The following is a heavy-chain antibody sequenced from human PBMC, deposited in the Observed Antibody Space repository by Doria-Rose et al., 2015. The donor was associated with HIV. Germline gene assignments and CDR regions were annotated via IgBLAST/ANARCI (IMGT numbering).Heavy chain of an antibody. D-gene: IGHD6-13*01. V-gene: IGHV2-26*01. CDR1: GVSLSSPGMG. J-gene: IGHJ4*02. Sequence: QESGPVLVKPTETLTLTCTVSGVSLSSPGMGVSWIRQPPGKALEWLANIFSDDERSYKTSLNSRLTISRGTSKSQVVLTMTDMDPVDTATYYYARIKSRWYHKYYFDFWGQGTLVIVSA. CDR2: IFSDDER. CDR3: ARIKSRWYHKYYFDF.